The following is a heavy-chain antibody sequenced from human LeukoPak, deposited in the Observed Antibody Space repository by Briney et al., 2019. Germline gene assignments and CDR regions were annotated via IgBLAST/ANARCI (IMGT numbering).Heavy chain of an antibody. D-gene: IGHD3-10*01. J-gene: IGHJ4*02. Sequence: SETLSLTCAVYGGSFSGYYWSWIRQPPGKGLEWIGEINHSGSTNYNPSLKSRVTISVDTSKNQFSLKLSSVTAADTAVYYCARVRFYYGSGSRWGFDYWGQGTLVTVSS. CDR3: ARVRFYYGSGSRWGFDY. CDR1: GGSFSGYY. CDR2: INHSGST. V-gene: IGHV4-34*01.